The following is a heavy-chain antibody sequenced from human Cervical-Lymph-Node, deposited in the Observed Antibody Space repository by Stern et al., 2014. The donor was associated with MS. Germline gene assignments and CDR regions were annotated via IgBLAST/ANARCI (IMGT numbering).Heavy chain of an antibody. V-gene: IGHV5-51*01. Sequence: EVQLVESGAELIRPGESLKISCKGSGFKFSIYWIAWVRQMPGKGLEWMGIIYPGDSETRYSPSLQGQGTMSAGKSTSPAYLQWSSLNASDPAMYFCARQTTSWASDVWGQGTLVTVSS. CDR2: IYPGDSET. D-gene: IGHD1-14*01. J-gene: IGHJ4*02. CDR3: ARQTTSWASDV. CDR1: GFKFSIYW.